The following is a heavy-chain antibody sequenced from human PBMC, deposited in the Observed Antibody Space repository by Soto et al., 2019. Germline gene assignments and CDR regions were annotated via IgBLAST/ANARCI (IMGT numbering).Heavy chain of an antibody. D-gene: IGHD2-15*01. Sequence: ASVKVSCKASGYTFTSYAMHWVRQAPGQRLEWMGWINAGNGNTKYSQKFQGRVTITRDTSASTAYMELSSLRSEDTAMYYCARGDCSGGSCYNWFDPWGQGTLVTVSS. CDR1: GYTFTSYA. CDR2: INAGNGNT. V-gene: IGHV1-3*01. J-gene: IGHJ5*02. CDR3: ARGDCSGGSCYNWFDP.